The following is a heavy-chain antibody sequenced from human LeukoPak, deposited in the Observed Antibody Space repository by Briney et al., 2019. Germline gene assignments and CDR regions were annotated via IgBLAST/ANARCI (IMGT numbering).Heavy chain of an antibody. CDR2: IYYSGNT. CDR3: VRSPDYSDSYYFDY. CDR1: GGSFSSSSYY. Sequence: SETLSLTCTVSGGSFSSSSYYWGWIRQPPGTGLEWLGNIYYSGNTYYSPSLKSRATISVDTSKNQFSLNLSSVTAADTAVYYCVRSPDYSDSYYFDYWGQGTLVTVSS. V-gene: IGHV4-39*07. J-gene: IGHJ4*02. D-gene: IGHD4-11*01.